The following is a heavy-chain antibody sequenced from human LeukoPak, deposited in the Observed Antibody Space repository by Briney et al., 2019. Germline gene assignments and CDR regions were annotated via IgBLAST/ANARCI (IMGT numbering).Heavy chain of an antibody. Sequence: GGSLRLSCAASGFTFSSYEMNWVRQAPGKGLEWVSYISSSGSTIYYADSVRGRFTISRDNAKNSLYLQMNSLRAEDTAVYYCAREGRYCSSTSCYVTAFDYWGQGTLVTVPS. CDR2: ISSSGSTI. J-gene: IGHJ4*02. CDR3: AREGRYCSSTSCYVTAFDY. V-gene: IGHV3-48*03. CDR1: GFTFSSYE. D-gene: IGHD2-2*01.